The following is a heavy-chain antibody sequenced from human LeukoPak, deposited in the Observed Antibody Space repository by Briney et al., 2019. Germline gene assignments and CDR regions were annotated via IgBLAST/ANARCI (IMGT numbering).Heavy chain of an antibody. CDR3: ARQGAGASYYDPTGLPRGAFDS. J-gene: IGHJ3*02. Sequence: GESLKISCRASGYIFTNYWIAWVRWMPGEGLQWMGIILPGDSDTRYSPSFRGQVTISAETSTRTAYLQWTSLRASDSAIYYCARQGAGASYYDPTGLPRGAFDSWGQGTTVTVSS. V-gene: IGHV5-51*01. CDR2: ILPGDSDT. CDR1: GYIFTNYW. D-gene: IGHD3-22*01.